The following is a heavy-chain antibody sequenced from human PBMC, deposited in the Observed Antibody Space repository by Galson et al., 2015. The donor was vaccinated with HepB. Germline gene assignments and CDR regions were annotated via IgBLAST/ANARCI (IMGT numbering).Heavy chain of an antibody. CDR2: ISSSRSYI. CDR1: GFPFSDFT. CDR3: ARDSLGDFGAHDY. J-gene: IGHJ4*02. V-gene: IGHV3-21*01. Sequence: SLRLSCAASGFPFSDFTMNWVRQAPGKGLEWISLISSSRSYIYYADSVKGRFTIPRDNTKNSLYLLMNNLRAEDTAVYYCARDSLGDFGAHDYWGQGSLVTVSS. D-gene: IGHD2-21*02.